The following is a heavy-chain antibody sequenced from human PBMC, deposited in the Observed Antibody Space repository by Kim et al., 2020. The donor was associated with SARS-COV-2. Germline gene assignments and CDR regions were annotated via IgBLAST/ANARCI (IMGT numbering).Heavy chain of an antibody. V-gene: IGHV4-39*01. CDR2: IYYSGST. D-gene: IGHD6-13*01. J-gene: IGHJ4*01. Sequence: SETLSLTCTVYGGSISSSSYYWGWIRQPPGKGLEWIGSIYYSGSTYYNPSLKSRVTISVDTSKNQFSLKLSSVTAADTAVYYCARQDSSSWYPSNYFDY. CDR3: ARQDSSSWYPSNYFDY. CDR1: GGSISSSSYY.